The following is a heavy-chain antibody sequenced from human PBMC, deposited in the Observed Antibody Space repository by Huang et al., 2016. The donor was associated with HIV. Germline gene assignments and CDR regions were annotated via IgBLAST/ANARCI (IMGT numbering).Heavy chain of an antibody. CDR3: ATKTAGMDI. CDR2: IKQDETGK. Sequence: VESGGRSVQPGGSIRLSCVGSTFPFGAYWMRWVRQPTGKGVEWVANIKQDETGKYYVDFVKGRFNISRDNAKKVLFFEMDALRGEDTAIYFCATKTAGMDIWGQGTTVIVSS. CDR1: TFPFGAYW. J-gene: IGHJ6*02. V-gene: IGHV3-7*01.